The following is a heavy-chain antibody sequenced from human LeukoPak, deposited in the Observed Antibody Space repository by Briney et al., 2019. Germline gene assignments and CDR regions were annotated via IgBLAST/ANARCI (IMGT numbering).Heavy chain of an antibody. Sequence: ASETLSLICTVSGGSISSRSDYWGWIRQTPGKGLEWIGNLDSSGSTYYNPSLKSRVTISVGTSKNQFSLNLRSVTAADTAIYFCSRSHDYGGLYFYYYMDVWGKGTTVTVSS. CDR1: GGSISSRSDY. CDR3: SRSHDYGGLYFYYYMDV. J-gene: IGHJ6*03. V-gene: IGHV4-39*01. D-gene: IGHD4-23*01. CDR2: LDSSGST.